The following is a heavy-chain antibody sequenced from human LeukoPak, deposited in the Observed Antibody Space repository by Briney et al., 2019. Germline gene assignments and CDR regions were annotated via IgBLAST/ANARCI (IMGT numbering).Heavy chain of an antibody. V-gene: IGHV3-48*01. CDR2: VSSNSSTI. CDR3: ARDGLMDV. CDR1: GFTFSSYS. J-gene: IGHJ6*03. Sequence: GGSLRLSCAASGFTFSSYSMNWVRQAPGKGLEWISYVSSNSSTIFYADSVKGRFTISRDNAKNSLYVQMSSLRADDTAIYYCARDGLMDVWGTGTTVTVSS.